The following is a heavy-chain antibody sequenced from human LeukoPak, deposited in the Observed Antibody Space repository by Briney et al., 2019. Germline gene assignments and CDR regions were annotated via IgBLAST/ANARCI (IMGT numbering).Heavy chain of an antibody. V-gene: IGHV3-23*01. Sequence: PPGGSLRLSCAASGFTFSSYAMSWVRQAPGKGLEWVSAISGSGGSTYYADSVKGRFTISGDNSKNTLYLQMNSLRAEDTAVYYCAKDKTYYYDSSGYELDYWGQGTLVTVSS. J-gene: IGHJ4*02. CDR1: GFTFSSYA. CDR3: AKDKTYYYDSSGYELDY. D-gene: IGHD3-22*01. CDR2: ISGSGGST.